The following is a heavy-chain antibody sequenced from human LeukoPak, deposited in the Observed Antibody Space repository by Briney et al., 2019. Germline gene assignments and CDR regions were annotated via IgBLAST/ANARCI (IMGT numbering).Heavy chain of an antibody. CDR2: IIPIFGTA. V-gene: IGHV1-69*13. CDR3: ARDGYGDYAFDY. Sequence: SAKVSCKASGGTFSSYAISWVRQAPGQGLEWMGGIIPIFGTANYAQKFQGRVTITADESTSTAYMELSSLRSEDTAVYYCARDGYGDYAFDYWGQGTLVTVSS. CDR1: GGTFSSYA. J-gene: IGHJ4*02. D-gene: IGHD4-17*01.